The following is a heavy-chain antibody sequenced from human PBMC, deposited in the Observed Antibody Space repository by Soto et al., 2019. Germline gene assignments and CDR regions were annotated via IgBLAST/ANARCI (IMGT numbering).Heavy chain of an antibody. Sequence: ESGGGVVQPGRSLRLSCAASGFTFSSYGMHWVRQAPGKGLEWVAVIWYDGSNKYYADSVKGRFTISRDNSKNTLYLQMNSLRAEDTAVYYCARVEGSSTSSADYWGQGTLVTVSS. V-gene: IGHV3-33*01. CDR1: GFTFSSYG. J-gene: IGHJ4*02. CDR2: IWYDGSNK. CDR3: ARVEGSSTSSADY. D-gene: IGHD2-2*01.